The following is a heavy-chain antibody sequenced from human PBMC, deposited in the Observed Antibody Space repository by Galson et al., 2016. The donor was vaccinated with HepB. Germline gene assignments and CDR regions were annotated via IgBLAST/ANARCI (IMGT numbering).Heavy chain of an antibody. CDR2: IRNRAYGGSI. J-gene: IGHJ4*02. CDR1: SSTFGDYA. V-gene: IGHV3-49*03. CDR3: TRQRDFGDYTFDY. Sequence: SLRLSCAASSSTFGDYAMSWFRQAPGKGLEWVGFIRNRAYGGSIEYAASVKGRFTISRDDSQRIAYLQMNSLKTEDTAVYYCTRQRDFGDYTFDYWGQGTLVTVSS. D-gene: IGHD4-17*01.